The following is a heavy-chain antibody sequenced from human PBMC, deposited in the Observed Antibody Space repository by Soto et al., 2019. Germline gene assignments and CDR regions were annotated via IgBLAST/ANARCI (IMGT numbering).Heavy chain of an antibody. CDR1: GGSISSGGYY. D-gene: IGHD2-8*02. Sequence: SETLSLTCTVSGGSISSGGYYWSWIRQHPGKGLEWIGYIYFSGSTYYNPSLKSRVTISVDTSKNQFSLKLTSVTAADTAVYYCARDKITGLFDYWGQGTLVTVSS. V-gene: IGHV4-31*03. CDR3: ARDKITGLFDY. CDR2: IYFSGST. J-gene: IGHJ4*02.